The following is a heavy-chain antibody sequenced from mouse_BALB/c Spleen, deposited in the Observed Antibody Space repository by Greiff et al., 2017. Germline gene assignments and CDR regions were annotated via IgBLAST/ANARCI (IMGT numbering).Heavy chain of an antibody. V-gene: IGHV14-4*02. CDR1: GFNIKDYY. CDR2: IDPENGDT. CDR3: NADYGSSRHFAY. Sequence: EVKLVESGAELVRSGASVKLSCTASGFNIKDYYMHWVKQRPEQGLEWIGWIDPENGDTEYAPKFQGKATMTADTSSNTAYLQLSSLTSEDTAVYYCNADYGSSRHFAYWGQGTLVTVSA. D-gene: IGHD1-1*01. J-gene: IGHJ3*01.